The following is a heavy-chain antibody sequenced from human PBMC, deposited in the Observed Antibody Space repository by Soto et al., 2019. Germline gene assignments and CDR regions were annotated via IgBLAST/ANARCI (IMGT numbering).Heavy chain of an antibody. Sequence: QITLKESGPTLVKPTQTLTLTCTLSGFSLSTSGVGVGWIRQPPGQALEWLALIYWDDDKRYSPSLKSRLTITKDTSKNQVVLTMTNMDPVDTATYYCAHRPSYCSGGSCYSGFDYWGQGTLVTVSS. CDR2: IYWDDDK. CDR3: AHRPSYCSGGSCYSGFDY. J-gene: IGHJ4*02. CDR1: GFSLSTSGVG. V-gene: IGHV2-5*02. D-gene: IGHD2-15*01.